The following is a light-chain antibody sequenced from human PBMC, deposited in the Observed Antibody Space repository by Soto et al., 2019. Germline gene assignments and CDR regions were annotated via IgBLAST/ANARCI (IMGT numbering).Light chain of an antibody. Sequence: QSALTQPASVSGSPGQSITISCTGTSSDVGPYNLVSWYQHHPGKVPHLIIYETTQRPSGVSNRFSGSKSGNTASLTISGLQAEDEADYYCCSYTGDYTLMFGGGTKLTVL. J-gene: IGLJ3*02. CDR2: ETT. V-gene: IGLV2-23*01. CDR3: CSYTGDYTLM. CDR1: SSDVGPYNL.